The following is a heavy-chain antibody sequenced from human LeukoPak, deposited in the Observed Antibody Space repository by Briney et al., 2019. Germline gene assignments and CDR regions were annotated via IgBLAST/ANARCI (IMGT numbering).Heavy chain of an antibody. CDR2: INSDGSST. Sequence: GGSLRLSCAASGFTFSSYWMHWVRQAPGKGLVWVSRINSDGSSTSYADSVKGRFTISRDNAKNTLYLQMNSLRAEDTAVYYCARDPDILGYCSSTSCFGWFDPWGQGTLVTVSS. J-gene: IGHJ5*02. V-gene: IGHV3-74*01. CDR1: GFTFSSYW. CDR3: ARDPDILGYCSSTSCFGWFDP. D-gene: IGHD2-2*01.